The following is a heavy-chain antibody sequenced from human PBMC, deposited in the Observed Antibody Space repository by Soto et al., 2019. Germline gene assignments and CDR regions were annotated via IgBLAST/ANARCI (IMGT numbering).Heavy chain of an antibody. V-gene: IGHV4-61*01. Sequence: SETLSLTCTVSGCSISSSTYYWSWIRQPPGKGLEWIGYIYYSGSTNYNPSLKSRVTISVDTSKNQFSLKLSSVTAADTAVYYCARDFLYDSSGSRFFDYWGQGTLVTVSS. CDR3: ARDFLYDSSGSRFFDY. CDR1: GCSISSSTYY. J-gene: IGHJ4*02. D-gene: IGHD3-22*01. CDR2: IYYSGST.